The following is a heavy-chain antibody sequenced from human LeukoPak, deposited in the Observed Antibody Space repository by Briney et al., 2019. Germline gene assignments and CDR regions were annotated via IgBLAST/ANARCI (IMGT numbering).Heavy chain of an antibody. CDR3: ARGASGSYYLTPFDY. Sequence: SQTLSLTCTVSGGSISSGDYYWGWIRQPPGKGLEWIGSIYYSGSTYYNPSLKSRVTISVDTSKNQFSLKLSSVTAADTAVYYCARGASGSYYLTPFDYWGQGTLVTVSS. J-gene: IGHJ4*02. V-gene: IGHV4-39*07. CDR2: IYYSGST. CDR1: GGSISSGDYY. D-gene: IGHD1-26*01.